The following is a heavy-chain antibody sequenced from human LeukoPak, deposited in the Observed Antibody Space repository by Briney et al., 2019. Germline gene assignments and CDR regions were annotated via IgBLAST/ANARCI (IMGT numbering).Heavy chain of an antibody. CDR3: ARGARGYYVSVFDS. CDR1: GDSLYNDNAS. J-gene: IGHJ5*01. V-gene: IGHV6-1*01. CDR2: TYYRCKWYY. D-gene: IGHD1-26*01. Sequence: SQTLSLTSGISGDSLYNDNASGNSIRQSPSSGLEWLGRTYYRCKWYYDYAVSVKDRMSIYPDTTQNQVSLQLISVTPEDTAVYYCARGARGYYVSVFDSWGQGTLVTVSS.